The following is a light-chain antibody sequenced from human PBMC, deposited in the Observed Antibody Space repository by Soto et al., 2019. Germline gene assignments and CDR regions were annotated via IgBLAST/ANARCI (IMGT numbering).Light chain of an antibody. V-gene: IGKV2-28*01. J-gene: IGKJ2*01. CDR1: QSLLHSDGYNY. CDR2: LGS. Sequence: DVVMTQSPLSLPVTPGEPASISCRSSQSLLHSDGYNYLDWFLQRPGQSPQLLIYLGSNRASGVPDRFSGSGSGTDFTLKISRVEAEHVGVYYCMQGTHWPHTFGQGTKVDTK. CDR3: MQGTHWPHT.